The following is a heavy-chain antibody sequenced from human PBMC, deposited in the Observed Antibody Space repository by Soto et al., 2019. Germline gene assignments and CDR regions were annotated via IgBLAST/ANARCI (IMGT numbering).Heavy chain of an antibody. CDR3: AKEDVGGYYYSGL. V-gene: IGHV3-33*06. J-gene: IGHJ4*02. CDR2: ICNGGGDK. D-gene: IGHD1-26*01. Sequence: GGSLRLSCAASGFTFSSYGMHWVRQAPGKGLEWVAGICNGGGDKYYADSVRGRFTISRDNSKNTLYLQMNSLRAEDTAVYYCAKEDVGGYYYSGLWGRGTLVTVSS. CDR1: GFTFSSYG.